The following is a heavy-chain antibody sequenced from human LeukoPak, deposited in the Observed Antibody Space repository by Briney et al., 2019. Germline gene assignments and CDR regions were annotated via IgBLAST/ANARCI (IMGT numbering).Heavy chain of an antibody. CDR1: GFSFVDYA. Sequence: PGGSLRLSCAASGFSFVDYAMSWVRQAPGKGLEWVGFIRSKAYGGTTEYAASVKGRFTMSRDDSKSIAYLQMNSLKTEDTAVYYCTRDRFFHGDAGSIDYWGQGTLVTVSS. CDR3: TRDRFFHGDAGSIDY. V-gene: IGHV3-49*04. CDR2: IRSKAYGGTT. J-gene: IGHJ4*02. D-gene: IGHD3-3*01.